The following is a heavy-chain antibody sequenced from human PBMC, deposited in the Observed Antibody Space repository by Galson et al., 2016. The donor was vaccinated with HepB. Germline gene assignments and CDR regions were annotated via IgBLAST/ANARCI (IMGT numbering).Heavy chain of an antibody. J-gene: IGHJ4*02. CDR3: ARALVRSSGWSPKGY. V-gene: IGHV3-9*01. D-gene: IGHD6-19*01. Sequence: SLRLSCATSGFTFDDYALHWVRQAPGKGLEWVSGISGMSGTIGYADSVKGRFTISRDYAKKSLYLQMDSLRTEDTAVYYCARALVRSSGWSPKGYWGQGTLVAVSS. CDR1: GFTFDDYA. CDR2: ISGMSGTI.